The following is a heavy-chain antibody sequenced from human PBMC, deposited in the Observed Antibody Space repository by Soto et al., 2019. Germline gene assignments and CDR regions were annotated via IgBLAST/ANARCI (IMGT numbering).Heavy chain of an antibody. V-gene: IGHV1-69*04. D-gene: IGHD1-1*01. CDR3: AREGLERVFDP. CDR1: GGTFSSYT. J-gene: IGHJ5*02. CDR2: IIPILGIA. Sequence: GASVKFSCKASGGTFSSYTISWVRQAPGQGLEWMGRIIPILGIANYAQKFQGRVTITADKSTSTAYMELSSLRSEDTAVYYCAREGLERVFDPWGQGTLVTVSS.